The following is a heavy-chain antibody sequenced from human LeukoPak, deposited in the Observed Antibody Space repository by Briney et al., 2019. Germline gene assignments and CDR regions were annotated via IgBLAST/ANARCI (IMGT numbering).Heavy chain of an antibody. J-gene: IGHJ4*02. CDR1: GFVFSNYW. CDR3: ARGGNSSWDY. Sequence: GGSLRLSCAASGFVFSNYWTSWVRQAPGKGLEWVANIKPDGTEKYYVDSLKGRFTISRDNAKNSLYLQMNSLRVEDTAVYYCARGGNSSWDYWGQGALVTVSS. V-gene: IGHV3-7*01. D-gene: IGHD6-6*01. CDR2: IKPDGTEK.